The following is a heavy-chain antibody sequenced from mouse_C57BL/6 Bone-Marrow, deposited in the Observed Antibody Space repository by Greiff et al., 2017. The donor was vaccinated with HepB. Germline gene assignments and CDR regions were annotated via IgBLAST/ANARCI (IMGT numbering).Heavy chain of an antibody. D-gene: IGHD1-1*01. CDR3: ARRGDYYGSSSYWYFDV. V-gene: IGHV1-9*01. Sequence: QVQLKESGAELMKPGASVKLSCKATGYTFTGYWIEWVKQRPGHGLEWIGEILPGSGSTNYNEKFKGKATFTADTSSNTAYMQLSSLTTEDSAIYYCARRGDYYGSSSYWYFDVWGTGTTVTVSS. J-gene: IGHJ1*03. CDR1: GYTFTGYW. CDR2: ILPGSGST.